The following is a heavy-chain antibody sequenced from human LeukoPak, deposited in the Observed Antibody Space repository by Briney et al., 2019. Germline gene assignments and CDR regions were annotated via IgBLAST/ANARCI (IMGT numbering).Heavy chain of an antibody. Sequence: SETLSLTCAVSGGSISSGGYSWSWIRQPPGKGLEWIGYIYHSGSTYYNPSLKSRVTISVDRSKNQFSLKLSSVTAADTAVYYCARRLSYEGPVGYWGQGTLVTVSS. CDR3: ARRLSYEGPVGY. CDR2: IYHSGST. V-gene: IGHV4-30-2*01. J-gene: IGHJ4*02. CDR1: GGSISSGGYS. D-gene: IGHD3-22*01.